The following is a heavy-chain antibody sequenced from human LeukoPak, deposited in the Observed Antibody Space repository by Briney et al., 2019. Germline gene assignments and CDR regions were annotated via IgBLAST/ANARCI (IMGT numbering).Heavy chain of an antibody. CDR2: ISSTSTTI. V-gene: IGHV3-48*01. CDR1: EFTFSSYT. J-gene: IGHJ4*02. D-gene: IGHD2-2*01. Sequence: AGGSLRLSCVASEFTFSSYTMNWVRQAPGKGLEWVSYISSTSTTIYYADSVKGRFTISRDNAKNSLYLQMNSLRAEDTAVYYCARDQLLTTVEFYFDYWGQGTLVTVSS. CDR3: ARDQLLTTVEFYFDY.